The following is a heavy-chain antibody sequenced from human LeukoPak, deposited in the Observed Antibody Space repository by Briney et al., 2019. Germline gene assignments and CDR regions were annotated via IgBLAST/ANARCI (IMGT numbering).Heavy chain of an antibody. CDR2: VYYSGST. Sequence: SETLSLTCTVSGDSISSSSYYWGWIRQPPGKGLEWIGSVYYSGSTYYNPSLKSRVTISVDTSKNQFSLKLSSVTAADTAVYYCATPGGGMIKGGFDYWGQGTLVTVSS. CDR3: ATPGGGMIKGGFDY. D-gene: IGHD3-22*01. J-gene: IGHJ4*02. CDR1: GDSISSSSYY. V-gene: IGHV4-39*07.